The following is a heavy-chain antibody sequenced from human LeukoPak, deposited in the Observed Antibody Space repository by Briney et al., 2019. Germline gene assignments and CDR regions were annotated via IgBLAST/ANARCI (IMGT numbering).Heavy chain of an antibody. CDR2: IYYSGST. J-gene: IGHJ3*02. CDR1: GGSISSYY. D-gene: IGHD1-14*01. V-gene: IGHV4-59*01. Sequence: SETLSLTCTVSGGSISSYYWSWIRQPPGKGLEWIGYIYYSGSTNYNPSLKSRVTISVDTSKNQFSLKLSSVTAADTAVYYCARHPSTTDSFDIWGQGTVVTVSS. CDR3: ARHPSTTDSFDI.